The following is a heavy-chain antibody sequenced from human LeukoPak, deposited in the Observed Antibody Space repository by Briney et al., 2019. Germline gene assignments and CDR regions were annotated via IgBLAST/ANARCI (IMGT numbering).Heavy chain of an antibody. J-gene: IGHJ3*01. V-gene: IGHV3-30*02. CDR2: IQFDESDK. Sequence: GGSLRLSCAASGFTFSNYGMHWVRQTPGKGLEWVTFIQFDESDKFYADSVKGRFIISRDNSKSTLYLQMNSLRPEDTAVYYCAKESKGSESSFDLWGQGTMVTVSS. CDR1: GFTFSNYG. D-gene: IGHD3-10*01. CDR3: AKESKGSESSFDL.